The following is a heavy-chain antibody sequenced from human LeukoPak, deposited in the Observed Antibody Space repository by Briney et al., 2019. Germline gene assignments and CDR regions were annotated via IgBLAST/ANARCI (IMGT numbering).Heavy chain of an antibody. Sequence: GGSLRLSRAASGFTFSSYGMHWVRQAPGKGMEYVSAISSNGGSTYYANSVKGRFTISRDNSKNTLYLQMGSLRAEDMAVYYCARAPYNWNDMGWFDPWGQGTLVTVSS. CDR2: ISSNGGST. D-gene: IGHD1-20*01. V-gene: IGHV3-64*01. J-gene: IGHJ5*02. CDR3: ARAPYNWNDMGWFDP. CDR1: GFTFSSYG.